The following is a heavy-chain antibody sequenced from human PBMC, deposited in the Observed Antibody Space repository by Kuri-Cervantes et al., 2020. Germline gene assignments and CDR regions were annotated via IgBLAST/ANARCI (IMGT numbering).Heavy chain of an antibody. J-gene: IGHJ4*02. D-gene: IGHD2-15*01. Sequence: GESLKISCAASGFTFSDYYMSWIRQAPGKGLEWVSYISSSGSTIYYADSVKGRFTISRDNAKNSLYLQMNSLRAEDTAVYYCTSTRNEVLLVGAGPDDYWGQGTLVTVSS. CDR3: TSTRNEVLLVGAGPDDY. CDR1: GFTFSDYY. CDR2: ISSSGSTI. V-gene: IGHV3-11*01.